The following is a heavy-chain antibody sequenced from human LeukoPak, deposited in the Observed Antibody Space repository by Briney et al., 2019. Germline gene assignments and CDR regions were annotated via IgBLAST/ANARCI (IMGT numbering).Heavy chain of an antibody. V-gene: IGHV3-30*04. CDR3: ARNGVVRGVSNWFDP. CDR2: ISYDGSNK. CDR1: GFTFSSYA. Sequence: GGSLRLSCAASGFTFSSYAMHWVRQAPGKGLEWVAVISYDGSNKYYADSVKGRFTISRDNSKNTLYLQMNSLRAEDTAVYYCARNGVVRGVSNWFDPWGQGTLVTVSS. D-gene: IGHD3-10*01. J-gene: IGHJ5*02.